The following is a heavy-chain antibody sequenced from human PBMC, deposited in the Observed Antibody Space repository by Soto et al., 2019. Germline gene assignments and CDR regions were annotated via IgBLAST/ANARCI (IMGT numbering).Heavy chain of an antibody. CDR1: GITFSSSG. CDR3: ATGGTHLYHYYGMDV. CDR2: ISKDGSRK. J-gene: IGHJ6*02. D-gene: IGHD3-16*01. V-gene: IGHV3-30*03. Sequence: QVQLVESGGGVVQPGRSLRLSCAASGITFSSSGMHWVRQAPGKGLEWVAVISKDGSRKYYADSVKGRFTISRDNSKNTLYLQMNSLRAEDTAVYYCATGGTHLYHYYGMDVWGRGTTVTVSS.